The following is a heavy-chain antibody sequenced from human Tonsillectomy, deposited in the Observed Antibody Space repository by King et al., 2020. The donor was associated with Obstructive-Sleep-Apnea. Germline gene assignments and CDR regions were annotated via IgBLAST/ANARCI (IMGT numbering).Heavy chain of an antibody. CDR2: ISYDGSNK. CDR1: GFTFSSYG. D-gene: IGHD2-15*01. Sequence: QLVQSGGGVVQPGRSLRLSCAASGFTFSSYGMHWVRQAPGKGLEWVAVISYDGSNKYYADSVKGRFTISRDNSKTTLYLQMNSLRAEDTAVYYCANGGPAIVVVVAAMEFDYWGQGTLVTVSS. CDR3: ANGGPAIVVVVAAMEFDY. J-gene: IGHJ4*02. V-gene: IGHV3-30*18.